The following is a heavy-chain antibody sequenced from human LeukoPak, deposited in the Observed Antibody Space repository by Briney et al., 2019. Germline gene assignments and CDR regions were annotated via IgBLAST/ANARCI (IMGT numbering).Heavy chain of an antibody. V-gene: IGHV3-23*01. CDR2: ISGSGGST. D-gene: IGHD1-7*01. CDR3: AKDGSTSLNWNYVSFWNY. Sequence: GGSLRLSCAASGFTFSSYAMSWVRQAPGKGLEWVSAISGSGGSTYYADSVKGGFTISRDNCKNRLYLQMNSLRAEDTAVYYCAKDGSTSLNWNYVSFWNYWGQGTLVTVSS. CDR1: GFTFSSYA. J-gene: IGHJ4*02.